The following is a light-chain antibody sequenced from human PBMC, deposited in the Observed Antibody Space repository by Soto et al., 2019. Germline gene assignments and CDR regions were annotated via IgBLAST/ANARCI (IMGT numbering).Light chain of an antibody. Sequence: EVVMTQSPATLSVSPGERATLSCRASQSVNANLAWYQQKPGQAPRLLIHGASNRATGIPARFSGSGFGTEFLLTISSLQSADFAVYYCQQYNTWLWTFGHGTKVEI. V-gene: IGKV3-15*01. CDR3: QQYNTWLWT. CDR2: GAS. J-gene: IGKJ1*01. CDR1: QSVNAN.